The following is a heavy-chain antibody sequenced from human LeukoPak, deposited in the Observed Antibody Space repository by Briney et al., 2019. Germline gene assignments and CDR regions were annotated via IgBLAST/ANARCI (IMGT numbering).Heavy chain of an antibody. CDR3: AKSRMVATRYYFDY. CDR1: GLTFSTFG. CDR2: ISGSGGST. D-gene: IGHD5-12*01. Sequence: GGTLRLSCAASGLTFSTFGMTWVRQAPGKGLEWVSAISGSGGSTYYADSVKGRFTISRDNSKNTLYLQMNSLRAEDTAVYYCAKSRMVATRYYFDYWGQGTLVTVSS. J-gene: IGHJ4*02. V-gene: IGHV3-23*01.